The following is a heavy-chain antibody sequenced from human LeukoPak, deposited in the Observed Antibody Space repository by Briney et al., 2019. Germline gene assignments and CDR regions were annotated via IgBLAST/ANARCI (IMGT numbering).Heavy chain of an antibody. CDR1: GFTFSNTW. CDR3: ATLTVRGVINI. V-gene: IGHV3-15*01. D-gene: IGHD3-10*01. J-gene: IGHJ4*02. CDR2: IQSKTDGGTT. Sequence: GGSLRLSCAASGFTFSNTWMNWVRQAPGKGLEWVGRIQSKTDGGTTEYAAPVKGRFTISRDDSKTTLYLQMNSLKTEDTAVYYCATLTVRGVINIWGQGTLVTDSS.